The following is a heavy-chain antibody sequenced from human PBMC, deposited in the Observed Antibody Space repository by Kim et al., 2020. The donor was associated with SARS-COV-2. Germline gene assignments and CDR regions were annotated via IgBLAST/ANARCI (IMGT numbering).Heavy chain of an antibody. CDR3: TRGAYVWGSYRYTQYYFDY. CDR1: GFTFGDYA. CDR2: IRSKAYGGTT. V-gene: IGHV3-49*03. Sequence: GGSLRLSCTASGFTFGDYAMSWFRQAPGKGLEWVGFIRSKAYGGTTEYAASVKGRFTISRDDSKSIAYLQMNSLKTEDTAVYYCTRGAYVWGSYRYTQYYFDYWGQGTLVTVSS. D-gene: IGHD3-16*02. J-gene: IGHJ4*02.